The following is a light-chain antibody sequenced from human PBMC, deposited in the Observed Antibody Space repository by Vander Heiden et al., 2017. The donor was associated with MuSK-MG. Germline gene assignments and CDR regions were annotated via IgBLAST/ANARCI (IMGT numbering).Light chain of an antibody. V-gene: IGLV2-23*02. CDR3: CSYAGRSRYV. CDR1: SSDVGSYNR. Sequence: QSALTQPASVSGSPGQSITISCTGTSSDVGSYNRVSWYQLNPGKAPKLMIYEVNERPSGVSNRFSGSKSGNTASLTISGLQAEDEADYYCCSYAGRSRYVFGTGTKVTVL. CDR2: EVN. J-gene: IGLJ1*01.